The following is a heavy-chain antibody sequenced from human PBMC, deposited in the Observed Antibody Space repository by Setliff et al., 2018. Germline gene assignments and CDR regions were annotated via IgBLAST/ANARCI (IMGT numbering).Heavy chain of an antibody. D-gene: IGHD3-10*01. J-gene: IGHJ6*02. CDR1: GFTFGSLW. CDR3: ARDGVFYAMDF. CDR2: INEDGSAQ. Sequence: PGGSLRLSCAASGFTFGSLWMAWVRQTPGKGLEWVANINEDGSAQFYVDSVRGRFTISRDNAKNSLYLQMNSLRAEDSAVYYCARDGVFYAMDFWGQGTTVTVSS. V-gene: IGHV3-7*01.